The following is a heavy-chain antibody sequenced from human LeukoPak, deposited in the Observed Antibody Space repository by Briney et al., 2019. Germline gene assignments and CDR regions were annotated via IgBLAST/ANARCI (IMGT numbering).Heavy chain of an antibody. CDR3: ARAGLYNWNYEGTAYFDY. J-gene: IGHJ4*02. CDR1: GFTFSSYS. CDR2: ISSSSSSI. D-gene: IGHD1-7*01. V-gene: IGHV3-21*04. Sequence: GGSLRLSCAASGFTFSSYSMNWVRQAPGKGLEWVSSISSSSSSIYYADSVKGRFTISRDNAKNSLYLQMNSLRAEDTALYYCARAGLYNWNYEGTAYFDYWGQGTLVTVSS.